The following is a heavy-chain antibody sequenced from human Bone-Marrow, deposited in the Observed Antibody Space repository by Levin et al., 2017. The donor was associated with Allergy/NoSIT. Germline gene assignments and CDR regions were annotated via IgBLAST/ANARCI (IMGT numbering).Heavy chain of an antibody. V-gene: IGHV4-39*01. J-gene: IGHJ5*02. CDR3: ARHQGLRYFDWFRCDWFDP. CDR2: IYYSGST. Sequence: SQTLSLTCTVSGGSISSSSYYWGWIRQPPGKGLEWIGSIYYSGSTYYNPSLKSRVTISVDTSKNQFSLKLSSVTAADTAVYYCARHQGLRYFDWFRCDWFDPWGQGTLVTVSS. D-gene: IGHD3-9*01. CDR1: GGSISSSSYY.